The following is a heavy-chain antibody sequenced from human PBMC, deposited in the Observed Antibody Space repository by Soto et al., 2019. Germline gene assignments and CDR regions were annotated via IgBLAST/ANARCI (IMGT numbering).Heavy chain of an antibody. D-gene: IGHD3-22*01. Sequence: PGGSLRLSCVASGFTFSDYGMNWVRQVPGKGLEWVAVIWHDGSKEYYVDSVKGRFTISRDNSRNTLYLQMNNLRAEDTAVYYCEAANYDSSGFYGNYWGQGALVTVSS. J-gene: IGHJ4*02. CDR2: IWHDGSKE. CDR3: EAANYDSSGFYGNY. CDR1: GFTFSDYG. V-gene: IGHV3-33*01.